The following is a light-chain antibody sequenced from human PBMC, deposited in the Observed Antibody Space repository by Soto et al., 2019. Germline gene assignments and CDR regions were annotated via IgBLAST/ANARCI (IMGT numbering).Light chain of an antibody. CDR1: SSDVGGYNF. Sequence: QSALTQPASVSGSPGQSITISCTGTSSDVGGYNFVSWYQQYPGKAPNLMLYEVNNRPSGVSNRFSGSKSGNTASLTISGLRAEDEADYYCSSWTSRTTQVLGGGTKVTVL. V-gene: IGLV2-14*01. J-gene: IGLJ3*02. CDR3: SSWTSRTTQV. CDR2: EVN.